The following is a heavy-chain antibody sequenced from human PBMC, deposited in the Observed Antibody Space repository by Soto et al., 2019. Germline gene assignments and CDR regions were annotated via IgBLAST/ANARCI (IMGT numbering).Heavy chain of an antibody. CDR1: GFTFSSYA. CDR2: ISYDGSNK. Sequence: GGSLRLSCAASGFTFSSYAMHWVRQAPGKGLEWVAVISYDGSNKYYADSVKGRFTISRDNSKNTLYLQMNSLRAEDTAVYYCAREMYYYDSSGYYPSGNFDYWGQGTLVTVSS. CDR3: AREMYYYDSSGYYPSGNFDY. V-gene: IGHV3-30-3*01. D-gene: IGHD3-22*01. J-gene: IGHJ4*02.